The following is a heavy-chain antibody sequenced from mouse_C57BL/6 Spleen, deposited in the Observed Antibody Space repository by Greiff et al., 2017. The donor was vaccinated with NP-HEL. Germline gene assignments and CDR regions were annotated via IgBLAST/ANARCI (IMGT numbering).Heavy chain of an antibody. D-gene: IGHD1-1*02. CDR3: ARRLVGRVYAMDY. Sequence: QVQLKQPGAELVMPGASVKLSCKASGYTFTSYWMHWVKQRPGQGLEWIGEIDPSDSYTNYNQKFKGKSTLTVDKSSSTAYMQLSSLTSEDSAVYYCARRLVGRVYAMDYWGQGTSVTVSS. J-gene: IGHJ4*01. CDR1: GYTFTSYW. CDR2: IDPSDSYT. V-gene: IGHV1-69*01.